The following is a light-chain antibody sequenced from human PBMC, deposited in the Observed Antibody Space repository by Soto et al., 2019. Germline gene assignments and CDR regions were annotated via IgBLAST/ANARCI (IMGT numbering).Light chain of an antibody. Sequence: DIQMTQSPSTLSASVGDRVTITCRASQSISSWLAWYQQKPGKAPKLLIYKASSLESGVPSRFSGSGSRTEFTLTISSLQPDDFATYYCQQYNSYPLTFGEGTKVEIK. CDR2: KAS. V-gene: IGKV1-5*03. CDR1: QSISSW. J-gene: IGKJ4*01. CDR3: QQYNSYPLT.